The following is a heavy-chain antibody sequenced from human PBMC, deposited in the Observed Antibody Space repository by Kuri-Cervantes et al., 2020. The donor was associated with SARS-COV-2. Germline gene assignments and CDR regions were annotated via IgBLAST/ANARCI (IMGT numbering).Heavy chain of an antibody. Sequence: KVSCKGSGYSFTSYWIGWVRQMPGKGLEWTGIIYPGDSDTRYSPSFQGQVTISADKSISTAYLQWSSLKASDTAMYYCARGPVAYCGGDCYSSPFDYWGQGTLVTVSS. V-gene: IGHV5-51*01. CDR2: IYPGDSDT. D-gene: IGHD2-21*02. CDR3: ARGPVAYCGGDCYSSPFDY. CDR1: GYSFTSYW. J-gene: IGHJ4*02.